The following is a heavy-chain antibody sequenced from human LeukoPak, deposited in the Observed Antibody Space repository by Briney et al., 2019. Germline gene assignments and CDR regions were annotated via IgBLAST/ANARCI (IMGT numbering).Heavy chain of an antibody. Sequence: GGCLRLSCAASGFTFSRDSMNWVRQAPGKGLEWVAVIWSDGSNKSYSDSVRGRFTISRDNSKNTLYLQMNSLRAEDTAVYYCVKDNEAGGVPFDRWGQGTLATLPS. CDR3: VKDNEAGGVPFDR. J-gene: IGHJ4*02. CDR2: IWSDGSNK. D-gene: IGHD1-1*01. V-gene: IGHV3-33*06. CDR1: GFTFSRDS.